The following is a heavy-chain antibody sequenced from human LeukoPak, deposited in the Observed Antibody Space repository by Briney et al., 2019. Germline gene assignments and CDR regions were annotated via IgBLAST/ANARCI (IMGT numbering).Heavy chain of an antibody. D-gene: IGHD2/OR15-2a*01. Sequence: SETLSLTCTVSGGSISSSNCCWGWIRQPPGKGLEVIGSMYYSGSTYYNPSLKSRVTISVDTSKNQFSLKLGSVTAADTAVYYCARHGPPITSEYRPPYGALDIWGQGTTVIVSS. CDR2: MYYSGST. CDR3: ARHGPPITSEYRPPYGALDI. V-gene: IGHV4-39*01. CDR1: GGSISSSNCC. J-gene: IGHJ3*02.